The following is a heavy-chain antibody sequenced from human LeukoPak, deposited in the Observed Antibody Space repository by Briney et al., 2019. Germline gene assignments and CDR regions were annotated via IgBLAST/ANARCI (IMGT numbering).Heavy chain of an antibody. V-gene: IGHV3-43D*04. CDR2: ISWDGGST. Sequence: GGSLRLSCAASGFTFDDYAMHWVRQAPGKGLEWVSLISWDGGSTYYADSVKGRFTISRDNSKNSLYLQMNSLRAEDTALYYCAKDGVVVVPAAIGYYYYYYMDVWAKGPRSPSP. D-gene: IGHD2-2*02. CDR1: GFTFDDYA. J-gene: IGHJ6*03. CDR3: AKDGVVVVPAAIGYYYYYYMDV.